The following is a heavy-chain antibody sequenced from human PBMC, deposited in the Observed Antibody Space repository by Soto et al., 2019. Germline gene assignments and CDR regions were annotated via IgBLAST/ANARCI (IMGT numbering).Heavy chain of an antibody. J-gene: IGHJ4*02. V-gene: IGHV3-73*01. CDR1: GFTFSGSA. CDR2: IRSKANSYAT. Sequence: EVQLVESGGGLVQPGGSLKLSCAASGFTFSGSAMHWVRQASGKGLEWVGRIRSKANSYATAYAASVKGRFTISRDDSKNTAYLQMNSLKTEDTAVYYCTTQGDTASIDYWGQGTLVTVSS. D-gene: IGHD5-18*01. CDR3: TTQGDTASIDY.